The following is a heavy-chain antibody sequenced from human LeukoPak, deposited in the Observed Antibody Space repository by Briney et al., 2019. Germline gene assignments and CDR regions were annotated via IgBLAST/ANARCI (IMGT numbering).Heavy chain of an antibody. D-gene: IGHD3-22*01. CDR1: GFSFDDYG. CDR3: ARTYYFDSSGYYSEGNYYYYHMDV. J-gene: IGHJ6*03. V-gene: IGHV3-20*04. Sequence: PGGSLRLSCVASGFSFDDYGMSWVRQAPGKGLEWVSGINWSGGGTDYADSVKGRFTISRDNAKNSLYLQMHSLRAEDTALYYCARTYYFDSSGYYSEGNYYYYHMDVWGKGTTVTVSS. CDR2: INWSGGGT.